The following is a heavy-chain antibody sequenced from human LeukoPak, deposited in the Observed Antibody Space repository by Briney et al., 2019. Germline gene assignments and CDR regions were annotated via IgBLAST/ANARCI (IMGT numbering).Heavy chain of an antibody. CDR2: IIPIFGTA. Sequence: PGASVKVSCKASGGTFSSYAISWVRQAPGQGLEWMGGIIPIFGTANYAQKFQGRVTITTDESTSTAYMELSSLRSEDTAVYYCARGPGAARPLDYWGQGTLVTVSS. CDR1: GGTFSSYA. D-gene: IGHD6-6*01. CDR3: ARGPGAARPLDY. J-gene: IGHJ4*02. V-gene: IGHV1-69*05.